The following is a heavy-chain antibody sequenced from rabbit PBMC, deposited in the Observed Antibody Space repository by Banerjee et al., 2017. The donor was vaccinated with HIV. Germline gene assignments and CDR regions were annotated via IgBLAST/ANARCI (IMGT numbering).Heavy chain of an antibody. CDR2: IYGGSSGST. Sequence: QSLEESGGDLVKPGASLTLTCTASGFTLSSYWMCWVRQAPGKGLEWIGCIYGGSSGSTWYASWAKGRFTISKTSSTTVTLQMTSLTAADTATYFCARGDVDYGAQDLWGPGTLVTVS. D-gene: IGHD2-1*01. CDR3: ARGDVDYGAQDL. CDR1: GFTLSSYW. V-gene: IGHV1S40*01. J-gene: IGHJ4*01.